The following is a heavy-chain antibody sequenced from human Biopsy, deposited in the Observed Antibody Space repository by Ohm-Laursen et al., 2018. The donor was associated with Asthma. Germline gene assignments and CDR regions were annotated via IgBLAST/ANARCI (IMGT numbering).Heavy chain of an antibody. CDR3: VRHQYSSSWSTFDY. Sequence: SEILSLTCTVSGGSITSSSYYWGWIRQPPGKGMEWIGSMYHSGSPYYHPSLKSRATISVDTPKNQLSLKMSSVTAADTAVYFCVRHQYSSSWSTFDYWGQGALVTVSS. CDR2: MYHSGSP. CDR1: GGSITSSSYY. D-gene: IGHD3-22*01. J-gene: IGHJ4*02. V-gene: IGHV4-39*01.